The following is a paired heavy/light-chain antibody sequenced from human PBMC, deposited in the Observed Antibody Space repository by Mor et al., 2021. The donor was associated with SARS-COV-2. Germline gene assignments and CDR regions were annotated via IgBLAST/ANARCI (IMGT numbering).Heavy chain of an antibody. CDR3: ARHRYYDSSGYLDY. D-gene: IGHD3-22*01. Sequence: QVQLQESGPGLVKPSETLSLTCTVSGDSISSYYWSWIRQPPGKGLEWIGYIYYSGSTNYNPSLKSRVTISVDTSKNQFSLKLSSVTAADTAVYYCARHRYYDSSGYLDYWGQGTLVTVSS. J-gene: IGHJ4*02. CDR2: IYYSGST. V-gene: IGHV4-59*08. CDR1: GDSISSYY.
Light chain of an antibody. CDR1: QSISTY. CDR3: QQSYSTPYT. V-gene: IGKV1-39*01. J-gene: IGKJ2*01. CDR2: AAS. Sequence: DIQMTQSPSSLSESVGDRVTITCRASQSISTYLNWYQQKPGKAPKLLIYAASSLQSGVPSRFSGSGSGTDFTLTISSLQPEDFATYYCQQSYSTPYTFGQGTKLEIK.